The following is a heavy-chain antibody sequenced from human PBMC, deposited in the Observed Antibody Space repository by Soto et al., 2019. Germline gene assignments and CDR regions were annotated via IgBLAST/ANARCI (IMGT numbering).Heavy chain of an antibody. D-gene: IGHD3-3*01. CDR3: ARENYYDFWSGYPSSYYYYGMDV. V-gene: IGHV1-18*01. CDR1: GYTFTRSG. CDR2: ISTYNGDT. Sequence: ASVKVSCKASGYTFTRSGISWVRQAPGQGLEWMGWISTYNGDTNYAQTFQGRVTMTTDTSTSTVHMEVRSLRSDDTAVYYCARENYYDFWSGYPSSYYYYGMDVWGQGTTVTVSS. J-gene: IGHJ6*02.